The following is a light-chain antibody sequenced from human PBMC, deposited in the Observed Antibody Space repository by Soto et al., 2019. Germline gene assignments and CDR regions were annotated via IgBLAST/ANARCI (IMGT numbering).Light chain of an antibody. V-gene: IGKV3-15*01. Sequence: EIVMTQSPATLSVSPGERVTLSCRASQSVSSNLAWYQQKSGQAPRLLIYGASTRATGIPARFSGSGSGTEFPFTISSLQSEDFAIYYCQQYNNWPPVTFGQGTRLEIK. CDR3: QQYNNWPPVT. J-gene: IGKJ5*01. CDR1: QSVSSN. CDR2: GAS.